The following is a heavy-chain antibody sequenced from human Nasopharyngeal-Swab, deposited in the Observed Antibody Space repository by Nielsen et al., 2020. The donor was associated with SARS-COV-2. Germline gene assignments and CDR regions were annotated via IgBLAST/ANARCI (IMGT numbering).Heavy chain of an antibody. CDR1: GFTFSSYG. D-gene: IGHD1-1*01. CDR3: AKDLYRNDVLYYYYGMDV. CDR2: IWYDGSNK. J-gene: IGHJ6*02. V-gene: IGHV3-33*06. Sequence: GESLKISCAASGFTFSSYGMHWVRQAPGKGLEWVAVIWYDGSNKYYADSVKGRFTISRDNSKNTLYLQMNSLRAEDTAVYYCAKDLYRNDVLYYYYGMDVWGQGTTVTVSS.